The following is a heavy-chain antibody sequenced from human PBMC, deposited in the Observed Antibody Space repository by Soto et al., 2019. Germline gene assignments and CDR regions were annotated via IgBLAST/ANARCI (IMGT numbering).Heavy chain of an antibody. CDR3: ARVAGNSSSSSLGYHGFDS. CDR1: GGSFSGYY. CDR2: INHSGST. J-gene: IGHJ4*02. D-gene: IGHD6-6*01. Sequence: QVQLQQWGAGLLKPSETLSLTCAVYGGSFSGYYWSWIRQPPGKGLERIGEINHSGSTNYNPSLRSQVTRSVDTYKSQFPLKLSSVTAADAAVYYCARVAGNSSSSSLGYHGFDSWGQGTLVTVSS. V-gene: IGHV4-34*01.